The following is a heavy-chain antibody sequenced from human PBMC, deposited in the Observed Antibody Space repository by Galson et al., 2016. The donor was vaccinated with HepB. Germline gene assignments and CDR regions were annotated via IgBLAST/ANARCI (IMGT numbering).Heavy chain of an antibody. CDR1: GFSLSTRAVG. Sequence: PALVKPTQTLTLTCSFSGFSLSTRAVGVSWIRQPPGKPLEWLALIYWDDDNRYSPSLKSRLTNTKDTSKNQVGITMTDMAPVDTATYYCVHSRGWTSDYWGPGTLVTFSS. J-gene: IGHJ4*02. D-gene: IGHD6-19*01. CDR2: IYWDDDN. CDR3: VHSRGWTSDY. V-gene: IGHV2-5*02.